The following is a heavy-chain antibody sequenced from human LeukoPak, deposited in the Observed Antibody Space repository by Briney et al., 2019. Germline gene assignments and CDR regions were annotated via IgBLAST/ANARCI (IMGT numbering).Heavy chain of an antibody. CDR1: GFTFSGYS. Sequence: PGGSLRLSCAASGFTFSGYSMHWVRQAPGKGLEWVAVISYDGSNKRYADSVKGRFTISRDNSKNTVNLQMNSLRAEDTAVYYCAKDQYFVTGYYSHMDVWGKGTTVTISS. CDR2: ISYDGSNK. J-gene: IGHJ6*03. D-gene: IGHD2-21*02. V-gene: IGHV3-30*18. CDR3: AKDQYFVTGYYSHMDV.